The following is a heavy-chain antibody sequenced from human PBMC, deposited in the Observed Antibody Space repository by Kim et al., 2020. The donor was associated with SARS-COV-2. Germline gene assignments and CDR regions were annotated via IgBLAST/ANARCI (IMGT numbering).Heavy chain of an antibody. CDR2: INSDGSST. J-gene: IGHJ3*02. D-gene: IGHD3-3*01. Sequence: GGSLRLSCAASGFTFSSYWMHWVRQAPGKGLVWVSRINSDGSSTSYADSVKGRFTISRDNAKNTLYLQMNSLRAEDTAVYYCARDHLGYYDFWSGAFDIWGQGTMVTVSS. V-gene: IGHV3-74*01. CDR3: ARDHLGYYDFWSGAFDI. CDR1: GFTFSSYW.